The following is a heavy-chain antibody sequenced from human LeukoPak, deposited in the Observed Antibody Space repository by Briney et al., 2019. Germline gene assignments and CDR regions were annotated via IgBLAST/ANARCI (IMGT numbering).Heavy chain of an antibody. D-gene: IGHD1-1*01. V-gene: IGHV3-48*01. CDR1: GFTFSSYS. CDR2: ISSSSSTI. J-gene: IGHJ4*02. Sequence: GGSLRLSCAASGFTFSSYSMNWVRQAPGKGLEWVSYISSSSSTIYYADSVKGRFTISRDNAKNSLYLHMNSLRAEDAAVYYCARVKELEPYAGGDYWGQGTLVTVSS. CDR3: ARVKELEPYAGGDY.